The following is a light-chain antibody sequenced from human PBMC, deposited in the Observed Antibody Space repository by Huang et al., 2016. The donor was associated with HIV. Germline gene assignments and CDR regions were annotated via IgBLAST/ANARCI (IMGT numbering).Light chain of an antibody. CDR1: QNINRY. CDR3: QQSAVTPRT. Sequence: DIQITQSPSPLSASVGDRVIITCRASQNINRYLNWYQQQPGKAPKLLISGASKLQGGVPSSFSGSGSGTHFTLAISSLQPEDSATYYCQQSAVTPRTFGQGTKLEI. J-gene: IGKJ2*01. CDR2: GAS. V-gene: IGKV1-39*01.